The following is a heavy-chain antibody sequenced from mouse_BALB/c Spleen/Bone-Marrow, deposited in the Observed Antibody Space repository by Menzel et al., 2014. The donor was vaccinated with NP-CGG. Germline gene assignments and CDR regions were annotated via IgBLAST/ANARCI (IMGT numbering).Heavy chain of an antibody. V-gene: IGHV1S41*01. D-gene: IGHD1-1*01. CDR3: ARSYYVSSPYAMDY. CDR1: GYTFTIYW. Sequence: DLVKPGASVKLSCKASGYTFTIYWINWVKQRPGQGLEWIGRIAPGSGSIYYNEMFKVKATLTVDASSSTAYIQLSSLSSEDSAVYFCARSYYVSSPYAMDYWGQGTSVTVSS. J-gene: IGHJ4*01. CDR2: IAPGSGSI.